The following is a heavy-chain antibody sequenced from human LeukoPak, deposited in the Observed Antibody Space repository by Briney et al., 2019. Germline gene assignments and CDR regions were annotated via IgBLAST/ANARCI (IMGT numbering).Heavy chain of an antibody. Sequence: GGSLRLSCAASGFTFSSYWMSWVRQAPGKVLEWVANIKQDGSEKYYVDSVKGRFTISRDNAKNSLYLQMNSLRAEDTAVYYCARKSLYSSGWYGDYWGQGTLVTVSS. J-gene: IGHJ4*02. CDR3: ARKSLYSSGWYGDY. CDR1: GFTFSSYW. D-gene: IGHD6-19*01. CDR2: IKQDGSEK. V-gene: IGHV3-7*01.